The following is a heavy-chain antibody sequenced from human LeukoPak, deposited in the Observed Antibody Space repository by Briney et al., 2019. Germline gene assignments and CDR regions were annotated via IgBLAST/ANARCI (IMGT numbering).Heavy chain of an antibody. CDR3: ARDPIGYDFWSGPRPYYYMDV. CDR1: GYTFTGYY. V-gene: IGHV1-46*01. Sequence: GASVKVSCKASGYTFTGYYMHWVRQAPGQGLEWMGIINPSGGSTSYAQKFQGRVTMTRDMSTSTVYMELSSLRSEDTAVYYCARDPIGYDFWSGPRPYYYMDVWGKGTTVTVSS. CDR2: INPSGGST. J-gene: IGHJ6*03. D-gene: IGHD3-3*01.